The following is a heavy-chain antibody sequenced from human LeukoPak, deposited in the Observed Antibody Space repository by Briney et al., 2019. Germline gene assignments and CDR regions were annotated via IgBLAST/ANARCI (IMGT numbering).Heavy chain of an antibody. D-gene: IGHD3-10*01. J-gene: IGHJ5*02. CDR1: GYTLTELS. CDR2: FDPEDGET. V-gene: IGHV1-24*01. Sequence: ASVKVSCKASGYTLTELSMHWVRQAPGKGLEWMGGFDPEDGETIYAQKFQGRVTMTEDTSTDTAYMELSSLRSEDTAVYYCATGFWVVRGAFDPWGQGTLVTVSS. CDR3: ATGFWVVRGAFDP.